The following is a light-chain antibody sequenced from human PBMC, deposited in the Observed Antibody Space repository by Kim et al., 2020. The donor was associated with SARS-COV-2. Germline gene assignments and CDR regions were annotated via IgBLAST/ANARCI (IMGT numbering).Light chain of an antibody. CDR1: QSVSNN. CDR3: QQYNNWLT. CDR2: GAS. Sequence: SVSPGERAALSCRASQSVSNNLAWYQQKTGQAPRLLIYGASTRATGIPARFSGSGSGTEFTLTISSLQSEDFAVYYCQQYNNWLTFGGGTKVDIK. J-gene: IGKJ4*01. V-gene: IGKV3-15*01.